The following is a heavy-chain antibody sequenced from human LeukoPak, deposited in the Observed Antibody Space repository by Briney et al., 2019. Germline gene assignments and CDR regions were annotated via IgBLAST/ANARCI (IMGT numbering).Heavy chain of an antibody. CDR3: AKDGLSGYSYGFCDY. CDR2: ISSRSRYI. V-gene: IGHV3-21*01. Sequence: GGSLRLSCAASGFSFSSYSMNWVRQAPGKGLEGVSSISSRSRYIYYADSVKGRFTISRDKAKNALYLQMNGLRAEDTAVYYCAKDGLSGYSYGFCDYWGQGTLVTVSS. CDR1: GFSFSSYS. D-gene: IGHD5-18*01. J-gene: IGHJ4*02.